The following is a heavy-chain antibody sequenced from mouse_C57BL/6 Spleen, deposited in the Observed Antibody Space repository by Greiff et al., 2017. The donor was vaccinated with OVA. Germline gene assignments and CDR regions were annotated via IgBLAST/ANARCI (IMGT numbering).Heavy chain of an antibody. D-gene: IGHD1-1*01. V-gene: IGHV1-64*01. J-gene: IGHJ2*01. CDR2: IHPNSGST. CDR1: GYTFTSYW. Sequence: VQLQQPGAELVKPGASVKLSCKASGYTFTSYWMHWVKQRPGQGLEWIGMIHPNSGSTNYNEKFKSKATLTVDKSSSTAYMQLSSLTSEDSAVCYCARVTTVEEDFDYWGQGTTLTVSS. CDR3: ARVTTVEEDFDY.